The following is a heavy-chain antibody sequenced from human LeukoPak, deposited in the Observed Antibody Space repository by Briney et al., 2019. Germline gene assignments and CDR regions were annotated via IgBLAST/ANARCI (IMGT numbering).Heavy chain of an antibody. CDR2: INAGNGNT. V-gene: IGHV1-3*01. CDR3: AREGYSGYDQFDY. D-gene: IGHD5-12*01. Sequence: ASVKVPCKASGYTFTSYAMHWVRQAPGQRLEWMGWINAGNGNTKYSQKFQGRVTITRDTSASTAYMELSSLRSEDTAVYYCAREGYSGYDQFDYWGQGTLVTVSS. J-gene: IGHJ4*02. CDR1: GYTFTSYA.